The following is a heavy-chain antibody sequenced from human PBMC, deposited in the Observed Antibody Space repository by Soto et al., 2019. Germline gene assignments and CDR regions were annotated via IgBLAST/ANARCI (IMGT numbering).Heavy chain of an antibody. J-gene: IGHJ4*02. Sequence: QVQLVQSGAEVKKPGSSVKVSCKASGGTFSSYAISWVRQAPGQGLEWMGGIIPIFGTANYAQKFQGRVTITADESTSTGNMERSSLRSEYTAVYYCAIDRGSSSPRYAFDYWGQVALVTVSS. V-gene: IGHV1-69*01. CDR3: AIDRGSSSPRYAFDY. CDR1: GGTFSSYA. CDR2: IIPIFGTA. D-gene: IGHD6-6*01.